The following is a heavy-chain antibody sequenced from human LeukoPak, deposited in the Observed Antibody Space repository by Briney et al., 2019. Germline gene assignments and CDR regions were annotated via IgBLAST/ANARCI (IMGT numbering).Heavy chain of an antibody. V-gene: IGHV4-30-4*08. Sequence: SQTLSHTCTVSGGSISSGDYCWSWIRQPPGKGLEWIGYIYYSGSTYYNPSLKSRVTISVDTSKNQFSLKLSSVTAADTAVYYCARAEATYYYGSGSYYYFDYWGQGTLVTVSS. CDR1: GGSISSGDYC. D-gene: IGHD3-10*01. CDR2: IYYSGST. J-gene: IGHJ4*02. CDR3: ARAEATYYYGSGSYYYFDY.